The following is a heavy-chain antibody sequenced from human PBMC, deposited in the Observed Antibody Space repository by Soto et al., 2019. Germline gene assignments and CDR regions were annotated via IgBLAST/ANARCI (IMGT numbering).Heavy chain of an antibody. CDR2: IIPILGIA. V-gene: IGHV1-69*02. CDR1: GGTFSSYT. Sequence: QVQLVQSGAEVKKPGSSVKVSCKASGGTFSSYTISWVRQAPGQGLEWMGRIIPILGIANYAQKFQGRVTITADKSTSTAYMELSSLRSEDTAVYYCASLGVTMVRGVPGGYWGQGTLVTVSS. CDR3: ASLGVTMVRGVPGGY. J-gene: IGHJ4*02. D-gene: IGHD3-10*01.